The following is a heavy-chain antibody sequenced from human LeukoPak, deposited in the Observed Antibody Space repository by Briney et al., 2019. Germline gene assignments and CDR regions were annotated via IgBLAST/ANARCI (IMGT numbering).Heavy chain of an antibody. CDR1: GYSISSGYY. J-gene: IGHJ4*02. V-gene: IGHV4-38-2*01. Sequence: SETLSPTCAVSGYSISSGYYWGWIRQPPGKGLEWIGSIYYSGSTYYNPSLKSRVTISVDTSKNQFSLKLSSVTAADTAVYYCARQKGYYFDYWGQGTLVTVSS. CDR2: IYYSGST. CDR3: ARQKGYYFDY.